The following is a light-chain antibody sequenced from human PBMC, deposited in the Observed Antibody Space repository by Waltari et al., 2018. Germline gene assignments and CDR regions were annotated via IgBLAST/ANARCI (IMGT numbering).Light chain of an antibody. CDR2: EVN. CDR1: YNDVETYNI. J-gene: IGLJ2*01. Sequence: QSALTQPASVSGSPGQPITIPCSGTYNDVETYNIVYWYQPSPGKAPKLQIYEVNRRPSGVSNRFSGSKSGNTASLTISGLQSEDEADYYCCSYARAGTLLFGGGTKLTVL. V-gene: IGLV2-23*02. CDR3: CSYARAGTLL.